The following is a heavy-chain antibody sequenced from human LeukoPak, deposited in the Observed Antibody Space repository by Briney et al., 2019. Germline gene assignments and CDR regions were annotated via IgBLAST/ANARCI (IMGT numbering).Heavy chain of an antibody. CDR1: GFTFNSYS. D-gene: IGHD3-16*01. J-gene: IGHJ6*02. Sequence: PGGSLRLSCAASGFTFNSYSMNWVRQAPGKGLEWVSYISSSGSTIHYADSVKGRFTISRDNAKNSLYLQMNSLRAEDTAVYYCARDGAYYYGMDVWGQGTTVTVSS. V-gene: IGHV3-48*04. CDR3: ARDGAYYYGMDV. CDR2: ISSSGSTI.